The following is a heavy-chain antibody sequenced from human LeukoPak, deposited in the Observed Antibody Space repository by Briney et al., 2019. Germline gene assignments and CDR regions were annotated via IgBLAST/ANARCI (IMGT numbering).Heavy chain of an antibody. Sequence: SETLSLTCTVSGGSISSSNYYWGWIRQPPGKGLDWIGNILYSGTAYYNPSLKSRVTISVDTSKNQFSLKLRSVTAADTAVYYCARVVRGHGAFDIWGQGTMVTVCS. V-gene: IGHV4-39*01. J-gene: IGHJ3*02. CDR3: ARVVRGHGAFDI. CDR2: ILYSGTA. D-gene: IGHD3-10*01. CDR1: GGSISSSNYY.